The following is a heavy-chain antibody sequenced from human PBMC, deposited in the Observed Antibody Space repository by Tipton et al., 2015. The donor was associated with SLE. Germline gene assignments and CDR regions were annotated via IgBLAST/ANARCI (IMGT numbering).Heavy chain of an antibody. D-gene: IGHD3-22*01. CDR2: IRTKTDGGTI. J-gene: IGHJ3*02. V-gene: IGHV3-15*01. CDR1: GFTFSDAW. CDR3: TTDQEGYYDSRAVYAFDI. Sequence: SLRLSCAASGFTFSDAWMTWVRQTPGKGLEWVGRIRTKTDGGTIDYAAPVKGRFTISRDDSKNTLYLQMNSLKTEDTAVYYCTTDQEGYYDSRAVYAFDIWGQGTMVTVSS.